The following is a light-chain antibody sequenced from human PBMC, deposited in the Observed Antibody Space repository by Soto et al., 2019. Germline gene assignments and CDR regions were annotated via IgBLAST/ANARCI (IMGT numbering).Light chain of an antibody. V-gene: IGLV2-14*01. CDR3: SSYTSSDTYV. Sequence: QSALTQPASVSGSPGQSIAISCTGTSSDVGGYNFVSWYQQHPGKAPKLMIHDVSNRPSGVSDRFSGSKSGNTASLTISGLQAEDEADYYCSSYTSSDTYVFGTGTKLTVL. CDR2: DVS. J-gene: IGLJ1*01. CDR1: SSDVGGYNF.